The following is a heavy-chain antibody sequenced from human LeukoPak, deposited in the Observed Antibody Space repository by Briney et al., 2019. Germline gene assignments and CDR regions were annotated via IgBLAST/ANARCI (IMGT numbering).Heavy chain of an antibody. CDR1: GASISSRGYY. CDR2: ISYSGST. CDR3: ARTSYYDSSSYTLDF. J-gene: IGHJ4*02. V-gene: IGHV4-39*01. D-gene: IGHD3-22*01. Sequence: SETLSLTCSVSGASISSRGYYWAWSRQPPGKGLEWIGSISYSGSTYYNPSLKSRVTISADTSKSQFSLKLSSVTAADTAVYYCARTSYYDSSSYTLDFWGQGALVTVSS.